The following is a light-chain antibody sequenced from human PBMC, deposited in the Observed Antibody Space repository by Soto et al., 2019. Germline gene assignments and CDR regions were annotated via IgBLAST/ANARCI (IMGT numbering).Light chain of an antibody. CDR1: QSLLNSNGYNY. J-gene: IGKJ1*01. CDR2: LGS. Sequence: DIVMTQSPLSLPVTPGEPSSISCSSTQSLLNSNGYNYLDWYLQKPGQSPQLLISLGSNRASGVPDRFSGSGSGTDFTLKISRVEAEDVGLYYCMQALQAPLTFGQGTKVDIK. V-gene: IGKV2-28*01. CDR3: MQALQAPLT.